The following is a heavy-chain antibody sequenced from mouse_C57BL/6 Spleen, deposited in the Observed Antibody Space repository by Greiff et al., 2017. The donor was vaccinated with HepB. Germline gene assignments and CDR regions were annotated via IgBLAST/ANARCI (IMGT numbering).Heavy chain of an antibody. Sequence: QVQLQQSGPELVKPGASVKISCKASGYAFSSSWMNWVKQRPGKGLEWIGRIYPGDGDTNYNGKFKGKATLTADKSSSTAYMQLSSLTSEDSAVYFCERSGYYGSSYRFAYWGQGTLVTVSA. J-gene: IGHJ3*01. D-gene: IGHD1-1*01. CDR3: ERSGYYGSSYRFAY. V-gene: IGHV1-82*01. CDR1: GYAFSSSW. CDR2: IYPGDGDT.